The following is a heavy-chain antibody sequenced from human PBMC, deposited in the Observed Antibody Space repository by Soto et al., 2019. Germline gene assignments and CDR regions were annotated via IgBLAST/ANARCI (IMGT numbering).Heavy chain of an antibody. CDR3: ARASSSGYYYRDFDY. Sequence: GASVKVSCKASGYTFTSYAMHWVRQAPGQRLEWMGWINAGNGNTKYSQKFQGRVTITRDTSASTAYMELSSLRSEDTAVYYCARASSSGYYYRDFDYWGQGTLVTVSS. V-gene: IGHV1-3*01. J-gene: IGHJ4*02. D-gene: IGHD3-22*01. CDR1: GYTFTSYA. CDR2: INAGNGNT.